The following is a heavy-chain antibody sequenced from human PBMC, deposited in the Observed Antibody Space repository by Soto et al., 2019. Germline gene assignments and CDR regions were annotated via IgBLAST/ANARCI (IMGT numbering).Heavy chain of an antibody. CDR2: ISSSSSYI. V-gene: IGHV3-21*01. CDR1: GFTFSSYS. J-gene: IGHJ4*02. D-gene: IGHD6-19*01. CDR3: ARDRGSGWYPGVDY. Sequence: PGGSLRLSCAASGFTFSSYSMNWVRQAPGKGLEWVSSISSSSSYIYYADSVKGRFTISRDNAKNSLYLQMNSLRAEDTAVFYCARDRGSGWYPGVDYWGQGTLVTVSS.